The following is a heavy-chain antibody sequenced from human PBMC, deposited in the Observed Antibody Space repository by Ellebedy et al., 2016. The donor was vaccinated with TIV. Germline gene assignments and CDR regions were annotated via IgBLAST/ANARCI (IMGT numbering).Heavy chain of an antibody. CDR2: ISSDGTAI. CDR3: ARPSRGSENYGSGWFNP. V-gene: IGHV3-21*01. J-gene: IGHJ5*02. CDR1: GFTFSTSS. Sequence: GESLKISXADSGFTFSTSSLNWVRQAPGKGLQWISSISSDGTAIYYADSLKGRFTISRDNSKDTLYLQMNSLRAEDTAVYYCARPSRGSENYGSGWFNPWGQGTLVTVSS. D-gene: IGHD3-10*01.